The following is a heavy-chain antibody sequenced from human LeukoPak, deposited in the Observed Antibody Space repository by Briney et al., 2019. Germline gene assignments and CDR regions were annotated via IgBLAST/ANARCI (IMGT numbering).Heavy chain of an antibody. Sequence: SETLSLTCTVSGGSISRGDYYWSWIRQPPGKGLEWIGYIYYSGSTYYNPSLKSRVTISVDTSKNQFSLKLSSVTAADTAVYYCARDLLNEGNHLDYWGQGTLVTVSS. V-gene: IGHV4-30-4*01. CDR2: IYYSGST. D-gene: IGHD4-23*01. CDR1: GGSISRGDYY. CDR3: ARDLLNEGNHLDY. J-gene: IGHJ4*02.